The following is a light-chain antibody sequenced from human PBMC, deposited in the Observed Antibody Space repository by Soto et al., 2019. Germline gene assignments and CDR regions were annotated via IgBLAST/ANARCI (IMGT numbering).Light chain of an antibody. CDR1: SSDVGGYNY. J-gene: IGLJ1*01. V-gene: IGLV2-8*02. CDR3: SSYAGSTPYV. CDR2: EVS. Sequence: QSVLTQPPSASRSPGQSVTISCTGTSSDVGGYNYVSWYQQHPGKAPKLMIYEVSKRPSGVPDRFSGSKSGNTASLTVSGLQAEDEADYYCSSYAGSTPYVFGAGTKLTVL.